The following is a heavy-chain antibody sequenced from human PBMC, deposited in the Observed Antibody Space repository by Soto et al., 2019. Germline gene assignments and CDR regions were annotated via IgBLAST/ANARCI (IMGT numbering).Heavy chain of an antibody. CDR3: AKSGPGYCTSTSCPLDF. Sequence: GGSLRLSCAASGFTFSSYAMTWVRQAPGEGLEWVSGIGGSGGRTYYADSVKGRFTISRDNSKNTLFLQMNSLRAEDTAVYFCAKSGPGYCTSTSCPLDFWGQGTLVTVSS. V-gene: IGHV3-23*01. CDR1: GFTFSSYA. CDR2: IGGSGGRT. D-gene: IGHD2-2*01. J-gene: IGHJ4*02.